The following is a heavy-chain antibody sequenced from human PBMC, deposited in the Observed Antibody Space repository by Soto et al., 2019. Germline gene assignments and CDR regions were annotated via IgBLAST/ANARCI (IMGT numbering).Heavy chain of an antibody. V-gene: IGHV3-23*01. D-gene: IGHD2-21*02. Sequence: GGSLRLSXAASGFTFSNYAMSWVRQAPGKGLEWVSTISGSEGGAYYADSVEGRFTISRDNSKNTLYLQMNTLGAADTAVYYCAKSKVVTKFYYHYALDAWGQGTTVTVSS. CDR1: GFTFSNYA. J-gene: IGHJ6*02. CDR2: ISGSEGGA. CDR3: AKSKVVTKFYYHYALDA.